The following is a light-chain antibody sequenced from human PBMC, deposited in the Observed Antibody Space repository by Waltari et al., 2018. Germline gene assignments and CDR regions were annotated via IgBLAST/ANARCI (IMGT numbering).Light chain of an antibody. CDR1: QSISSY. CDR2: AAS. Sequence: DIQMTQSPSSLSASVGDRVTITCRASQSISSYLNWYQQKPGKAPKLLIYAASSLQSGVPSRFSGSGSGTDFTLTISSLQPEDFAVYYCQQYNSWLWTFGQGTKVEIK. J-gene: IGKJ1*01. CDR3: QQYNSWLWT. V-gene: IGKV1-39*01.